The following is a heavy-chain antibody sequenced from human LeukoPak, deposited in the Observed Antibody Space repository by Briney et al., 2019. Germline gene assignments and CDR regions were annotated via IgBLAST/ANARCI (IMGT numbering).Heavy chain of an antibody. CDR2: IIPIFGTA. J-gene: IGHJ3*02. CDR1: GGTFSSYA. CDR3: ARGYGDYDFWSGYSLDAFDI. V-gene: IGHV1-69*13. Sequence: SVKVSCKASGGTFSSYAISWVRQAPGQGLEWMGGIIPIFGTANYAQKFQGRVTITADESTSTAYMELSSLRSEDTAVYYCARGYGDYDFWSGYSLDAFDIWGQGTMVTVSS. D-gene: IGHD3-3*01.